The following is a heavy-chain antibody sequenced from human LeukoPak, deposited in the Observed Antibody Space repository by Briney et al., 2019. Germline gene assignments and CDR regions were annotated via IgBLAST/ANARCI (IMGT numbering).Heavy chain of an antibody. V-gene: IGHV3-30*03. D-gene: IGHD3-22*01. J-gene: IGHJ4*02. Sequence: GGSLRLSCAASGFTFSDHYMDWVRQDPRRGLEWVAVISFDGKDKYEGDSVRGRFTISRDDYKNTLYLQMNNLRIEDTAMYYCASGSGYTFGFPAYWGQGTLVTVSS. CDR3: ASGSGYTFGFPAY. CDR2: ISFDGKDK. CDR1: GFTFSDHY.